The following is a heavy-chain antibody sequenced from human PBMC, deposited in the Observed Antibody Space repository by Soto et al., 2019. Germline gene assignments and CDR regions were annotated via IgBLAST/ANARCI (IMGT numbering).Heavy chain of an antibody. V-gene: IGHV1-46*03. CDR1: GYSVTSYY. Sequence: QVQLVQSGAEVRKPGASVKDSCKASGYSVTSYYIHWVRQAPGQGLEWMGIINPSGDATTYAQRSQCRVTMTRHTSTNTIYMGLSSLRSEDTAVYFCASIGPWFVEPWRGQSFDVWGQGNRVTVSS. D-gene: IGHD3-10*01. CDR2: INPSGDAT. J-gene: IGHJ4*02. CDR3: ASIGPWFVEPWRGQSFDV.